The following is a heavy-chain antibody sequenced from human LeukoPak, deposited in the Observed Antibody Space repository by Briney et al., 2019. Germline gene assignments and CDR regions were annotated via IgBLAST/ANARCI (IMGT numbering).Heavy chain of an antibody. J-gene: IGHJ4*02. Sequence: GGSLRLSCAASGFTFSTYAMSWVRQPPGKGLEWVSAISGSDGGTYYADSVRGRFAISRDNSKSTLYLQMNSLRAEDTAAYYCAKDLIWLSYYFDHWGQGTLVNVSS. D-gene: IGHD6-19*01. CDR1: GFTFSTYA. CDR3: AKDLIWLSYYFDH. V-gene: IGHV3-23*01. CDR2: ISGSDGGT.